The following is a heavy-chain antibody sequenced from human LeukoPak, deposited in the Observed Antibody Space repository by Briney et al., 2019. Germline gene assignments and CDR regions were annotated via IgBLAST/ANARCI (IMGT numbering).Heavy chain of an antibody. V-gene: IGHV3-21*01. D-gene: IGHD4-11*01. J-gene: IGHJ5*02. CDR3: ARAGATVTTNYFDP. Sequence: PGGSLRLSCAASGFTFSSYSMNWVRQAPGKGLEWVSSISSSSSYIYYADSVKGRFTISRDNAKNSLYLQMNSLRAEDTAVYYCARAGATVTTNYFDPWGQGTLVTVSS. CDR2: ISSSSSYI. CDR1: GFTFSSYS.